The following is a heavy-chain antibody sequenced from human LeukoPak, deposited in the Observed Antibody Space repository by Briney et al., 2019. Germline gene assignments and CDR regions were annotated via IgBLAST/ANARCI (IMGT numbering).Heavy chain of an antibody. CDR3: ARDNYAGANWFDP. Sequence: SVKVSCKASGGTFSSYAMSWVRQAPGQGLEWMGGIIPIFGTANYAQKFQGRVTITTDESTSTAYMELSSLRSEDTAVYYCARDNYAGANWFDPWGQGTLVTVSS. V-gene: IGHV1-69*05. D-gene: IGHD1-7*01. J-gene: IGHJ5*02. CDR2: IIPIFGTA. CDR1: GGTFSSYA.